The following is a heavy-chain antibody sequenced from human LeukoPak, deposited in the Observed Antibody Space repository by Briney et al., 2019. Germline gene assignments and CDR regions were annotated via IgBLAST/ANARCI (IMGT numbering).Heavy chain of an antibody. Sequence: PGGSLRLSCAASGFTVSSNYMSWVRQAPGKGLEWVSVIYSGGSTYYADSVKGRFTISRDNSKNTLYLQMNSLRAEDTAVYYCAKGTTIFGVVIMGGTDYMDVWGKGTTVTVSS. J-gene: IGHJ6*03. CDR2: IYSGGST. D-gene: IGHD3-3*01. CDR1: GFTVSSNY. CDR3: AKGTTIFGVVIMGGTDYMDV. V-gene: IGHV3-53*01.